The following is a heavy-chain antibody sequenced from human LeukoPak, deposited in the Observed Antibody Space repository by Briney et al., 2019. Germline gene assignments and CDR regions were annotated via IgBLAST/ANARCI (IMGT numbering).Heavy chain of an antibody. CDR3: ARKGSGWFDA. CDR1: GFDVSNSY. J-gene: IGHJ5*02. D-gene: IGHD7-27*01. V-gene: IGHV3-53*01. CDR2: IYVGGNK. Sequence: PGGSLRLSCAVSGFDVSNSYMNWVRRAPGGGQEWVLVIYVGGNKYYANPAKGRFTNSRDKSMNTPYLQMNSLRVEDTALYYCARKGSGWFDAWGQGSLIIVS.